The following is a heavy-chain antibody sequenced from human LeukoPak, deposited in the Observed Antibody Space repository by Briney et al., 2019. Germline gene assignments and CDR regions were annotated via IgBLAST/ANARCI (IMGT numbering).Heavy chain of an antibody. CDR3: ASSRGQLALRGWWY. J-gene: IGHJ4*02. Sequence: GEVNHSGSTNYNPSLKSRVSISVDTSKNQFSLKLSSVTAADTAVYYCASSRGQLALRGWWYWGQGTLVTVSS. D-gene: IGHD6-6*01. CDR2: VNHSGST. V-gene: IGHV4-34*01.